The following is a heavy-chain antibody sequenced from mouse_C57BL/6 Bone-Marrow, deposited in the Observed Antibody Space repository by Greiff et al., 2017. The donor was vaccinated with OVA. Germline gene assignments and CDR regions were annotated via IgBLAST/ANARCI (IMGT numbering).Heavy chain of an antibody. D-gene: IGHD1-1*01. CDR1: GYTFTSYW. V-gene: IGHV1-59*01. CDR2: IDPSDSYT. J-gene: IGHJ2*01. Sequence: QVQLQQPGAELVRPGTSVKLSCKASGYTFTSYWMHWVKQRPGQGLEWIGVIDPSDSYTNYNQKFKGKATLTVDTSSSTAYMQLSSLTSEDSAVYYCARKALITTVVADFDHWGQGTTLTVSS. CDR3: ARKALITTVVADFDH.